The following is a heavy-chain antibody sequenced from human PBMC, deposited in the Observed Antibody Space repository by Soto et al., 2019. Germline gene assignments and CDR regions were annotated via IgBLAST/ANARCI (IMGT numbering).Heavy chain of an antibody. Sequence: QVQLQQWGAGPLKPSETLSLTCAVYGGSFSGYYWSWIRQPPGKGLEWIGEINHSGSTNYNPSLKRQVTISVDTSKNQFSLKLSSVTAAGTAVYYCARGGRGSEYSGYDWHYWGQGTLVTVSS. D-gene: IGHD5-12*01. CDR3: ARGGRGSEYSGYDWHY. J-gene: IGHJ4*02. V-gene: IGHV4-34*01. CDR2: INHSGST. CDR1: GGSFSGYY.